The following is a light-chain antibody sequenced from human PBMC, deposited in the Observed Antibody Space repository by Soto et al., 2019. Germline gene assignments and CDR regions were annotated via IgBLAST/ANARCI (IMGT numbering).Light chain of an antibody. V-gene: IGLV1-40*01. CDR1: RSNIGAGYD. Sequence: QSVLTQPPSVSGAPGQRVTISCTGSRSNIGAGYDVHWYQHLPGTAPKLLVHGNTIRPSGVPDRFSGSKSGTSASLAITGLQAEDEADYYCQSFDTSQGASRVFGGGTKLTVL. CDR3: QSFDTSQGASRV. J-gene: IGLJ2*01. CDR2: GNT.